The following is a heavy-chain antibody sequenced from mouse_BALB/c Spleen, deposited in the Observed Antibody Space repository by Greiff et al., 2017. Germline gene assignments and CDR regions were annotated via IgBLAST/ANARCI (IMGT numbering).Heavy chain of an antibody. CDR1: GYTFTSYV. V-gene: IGHV1-14*01. CDR2: INPYNDGT. D-gene: IGHD2-14*01. Sequence: VQLQQSGPELVKPGASVKMSCKASGYTFTSYVMHWVKQKPGQGLEWIGYINPYNDGTKYNEKFKGKATLTSDKSSSTAYMELSSLTSEDSAVYYCARSRGYDSYAMDYWGQGTSVTVSS. CDR3: ARSRGYDSYAMDY. J-gene: IGHJ4*01.